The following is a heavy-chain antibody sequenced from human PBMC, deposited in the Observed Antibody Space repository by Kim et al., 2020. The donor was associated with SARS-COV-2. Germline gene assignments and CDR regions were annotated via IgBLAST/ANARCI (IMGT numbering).Heavy chain of an antibody. D-gene: IGHD3-3*01. CDR3: ARAGATIFGVVSAFDS. CDR2: IYYSGST. CDR1: GGSISSGGYY. V-gene: IGHV4-31*03. Sequence: SETLSLTCTVSGGSISSGGYYWSWIRQHPGKGLEWIGYIYYSGSTYYNPYLKSRVTISVDTSKNQFSLKLSSVTAADTAVYYCARAGATIFGVVSAFDSWGQGTMVTVSS. J-gene: IGHJ3*02.